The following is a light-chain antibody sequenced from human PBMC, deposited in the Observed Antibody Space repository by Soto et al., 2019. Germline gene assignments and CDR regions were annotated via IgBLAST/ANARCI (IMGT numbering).Light chain of an antibody. CDR2: GAS. V-gene: IGKV3-15*01. CDR3: QQYNNWPLT. J-gene: IGKJ4*01. CDR1: KKVSSN. Sequence: QTPSTLSLSPGERTTLSYKASKKVSSNHLVWYQQHPGQAPRLLIYGASTRATGIPARFSGSGSGTEFTLTISSLQSEDFAVYYCQQYNNWPLTFGGGTKVDIK.